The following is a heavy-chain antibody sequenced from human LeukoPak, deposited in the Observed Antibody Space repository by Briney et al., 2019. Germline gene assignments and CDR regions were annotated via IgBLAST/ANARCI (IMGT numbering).Heavy chain of an antibody. CDR1: GGTFSSYA. D-gene: IGHD1-7*01. J-gene: IGHJ5*02. Sequence: SVKVSCKASGGTFSSYAISWVRQAPGQGLEWMGRIVPIFGTANYAQKFQGRVTITTDESTSTAYMELSSLRSEDTAVYYCVLEGNWNYIARLGITGFDPWGQGTLVTVSS. CDR3: VLEGNWNYIARLGITGFDP. CDR2: IVPIFGTA. V-gene: IGHV1-69*05.